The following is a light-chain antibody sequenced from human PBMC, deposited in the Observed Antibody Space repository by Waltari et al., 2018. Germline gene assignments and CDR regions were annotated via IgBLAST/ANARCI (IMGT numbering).Light chain of an antibody. CDR2: AAS. CDR1: QGIGSY. Sequence: DIQMTQSPSSLSASVGDRVTITCRASQGIGSYLNWYQQKPGKVPKLLIFAASSLQSGVPSRFSGSGSGTDFTLTIRSLTADDFATYYCQQRFSVPWTSGQGTKVEIK. J-gene: IGKJ1*01. CDR3: QQRFSVPWT. V-gene: IGKV1-39*01.